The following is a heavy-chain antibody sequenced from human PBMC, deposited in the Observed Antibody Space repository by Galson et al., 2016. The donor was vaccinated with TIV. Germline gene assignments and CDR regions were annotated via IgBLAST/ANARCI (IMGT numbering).Heavy chain of an antibody. CDR3: ARVRGDGEYSYGAFVY. J-gene: IGHJ4*02. V-gene: IGHV3-21*01. Sequence: SLRLSCAAFGFTFSAYAMHWVRQAPGKGLEWVSTISSSGRFVYYADSLMGRFTISRDSATSSLHLQMNSLRAEDSGIYYCARVRGDGEYSYGAFVYWGQGTLVTVSS. D-gene: IGHD2/OR15-2a*01. CDR2: ISSSGRFV. CDR1: GFTFSAYA.